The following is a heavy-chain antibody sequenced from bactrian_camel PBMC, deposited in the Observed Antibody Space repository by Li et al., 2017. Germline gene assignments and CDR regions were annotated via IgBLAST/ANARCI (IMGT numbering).Heavy chain of an antibody. V-gene: IGHV3S42*01. J-gene: IGHJ4*01. D-gene: IGHD7*01. CDR2: SKDDGVVA. CDR1: GFTFSSYG. Sequence: DVQLVESGGGLVQPGGSLRLSCAASGFTFSSYGMSWVRQAPGKALEWVPQSKDDGVVAIYADSVKGRFTVSRDNARNTLYLEMNNLKSEDTAVYYCATSFQAGYWGLGTQVTVS. CDR3: ATSFQAGY.